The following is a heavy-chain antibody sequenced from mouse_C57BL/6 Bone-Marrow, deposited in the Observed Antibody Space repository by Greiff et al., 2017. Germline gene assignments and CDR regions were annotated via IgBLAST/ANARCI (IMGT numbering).Heavy chain of an antibody. CDR2: LYPGNSDT. J-gene: IGHJ3*01. CDR1: GYTFTSYW. CDR3: TMGRFAY. V-gene: IGHV1-5*01. Sequence: VQLKQSGTVLARPGASVKMSCKTSGYTFTSYWLPWVKQRPGQGLEWLGALYPGNSDTSYNQKFKGKAKLTAVTSASTASMEISSLTNEDSAVYYCTMGRFAYWGQGTLVTVSA.